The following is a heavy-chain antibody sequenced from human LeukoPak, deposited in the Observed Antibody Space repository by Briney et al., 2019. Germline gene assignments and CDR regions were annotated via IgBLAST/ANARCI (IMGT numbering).Heavy chain of an antibody. CDR1: GYIFTGYY. V-gene: IGHV1-2*02. CDR3: ARSEYSYGADAFDI. Sequence: ASVKVSCKASGYIFTGYYMHWVRQAPGQGLEWMGWINPNSGDTNYAQKFQGRVTMTRDTSISTAYMELSRLRSDDTAVYYCARSEYSYGADAFDIWGQGTMVTVSS. J-gene: IGHJ3*02. CDR2: INPNSGDT. D-gene: IGHD5-18*01.